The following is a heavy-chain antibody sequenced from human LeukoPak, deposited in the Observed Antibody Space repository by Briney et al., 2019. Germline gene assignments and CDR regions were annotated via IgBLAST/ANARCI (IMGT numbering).Heavy chain of an antibody. CDR1: GGTFSSYT. V-gene: IGHV1-69*02. D-gene: IGHD6-19*01. CDR3: ARAVAGTGYFDY. CDR2: IITILGIA. J-gene: IGHJ4*02. Sequence: GASVKVSCKASGGTFSSYTISWVRQAPGQGLEWMGRIITILGIANYAQKFQGRVTITADTSTSTAYMGLSSLRSEGTAVYYCARAVAGTGYFDYWGQGTLVTVSS.